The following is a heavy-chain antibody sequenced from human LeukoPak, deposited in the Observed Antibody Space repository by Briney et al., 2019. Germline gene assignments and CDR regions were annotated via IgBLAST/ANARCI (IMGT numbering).Heavy chain of an antibody. Sequence: PSETLSLTCTVSGGSISSYYWSWIRQPAGKGLEWIGRIYTSGSTNYNPSLESRVTMSVDTSKNQFSLKLSSVTAADTAVYYCARLSAEYQLLWPEFDYWGQGTLVTVSS. V-gene: IGHV4-4*07. CDR3: ARLSAEYQLLWPEFDY. CDR1: GGSISSYY. D-gene: IGHD2-2*01. J-gene: IGHJ4*02. CDR2: IYTSGST.